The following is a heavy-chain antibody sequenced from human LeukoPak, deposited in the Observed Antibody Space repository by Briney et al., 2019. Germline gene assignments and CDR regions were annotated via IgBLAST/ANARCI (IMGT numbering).Heavy chain of an antibody. CDR2: IYYSGST. J-gene: IGHJ3*02. CDR3: ARDTGVDGYNYPAAFDI. Sequence: SETLSLTCTVSGGSISSYYWSWIRQPPGKGLEWIGYIYYSGSTNYNPPLKSRVTISVDTSKNQFSLKLSSVTAADTAVYYCARDTGVDGYNYPAAFDIWGQGTMVTVSS. V-gene: IGHV4-59*01. CDR1: GGSISSYY. D-gene: IGHD5-24*01.